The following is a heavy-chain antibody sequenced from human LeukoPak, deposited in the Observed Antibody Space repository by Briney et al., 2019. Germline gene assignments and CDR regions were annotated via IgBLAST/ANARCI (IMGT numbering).Heavy chain of an antibody. Sequence: PGGPLRLSCAASGFTFSSYAMSWVRQAPGKGLEWVSGISSGGGSTYYADSVKGRFTISRDNSKNTLYLQMNSLRAEDTAVYYCARARYIRNFDLWGRGTLVTVSS. CDR2: ISSGGGST. J-gene: IGHJ2*01. D-gene: IGHD1-14*01. CDR1: GFTFSSYA. CDR3: ARARYIRNFDL. V-gene: IGHV3-23*01.